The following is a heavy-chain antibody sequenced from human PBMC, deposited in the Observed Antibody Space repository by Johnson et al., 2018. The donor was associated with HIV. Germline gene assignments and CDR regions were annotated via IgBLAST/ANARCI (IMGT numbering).Heavy chain of an antibody. J-gene: IGHJ3*02. D-gene: IGHD1-14*01. CDR1: GFTFDDYA. Sequence: VQLVESGGGLVQPGRSLRLSCAASGFTFDDYAMHWVRQAPGKGLEWVSGISWNSGSIGYADSVKGRFTISRDNAKNSLYLQMNSLRAEDTALYYCAKDTEPDLAAAFEIWGQGTMVTVSS. V-gene: IGHV3-9*01. CDR3: AKDTEPDLAAAFEI. CDR2: ISWNSGSI.